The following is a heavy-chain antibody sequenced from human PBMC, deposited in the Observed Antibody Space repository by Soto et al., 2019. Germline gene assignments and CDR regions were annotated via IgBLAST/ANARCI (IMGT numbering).Heavy chain of an antibody. V-gene: IGHV5-51*01. J-gene: IGHJ6*02. Sequence: PGESLKISCKGSGYRFTTYWIGWVRQMPGKGLEWMGIIYPGDSDIRYSPSFQGQVTISADKSISTAYLQWSSLKASDTAMYYCARHEVEGYYYYYVMDVWGQGTTVTVSS. CDR1: GYRFTTYW. CDR2: IYPGDSDI. CDR3: ARHEVEGYYYYYVMDV.